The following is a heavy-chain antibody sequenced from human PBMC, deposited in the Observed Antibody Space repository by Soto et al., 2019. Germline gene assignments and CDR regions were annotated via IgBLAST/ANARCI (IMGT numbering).Heavy chain of an antibody. J-gene: IGHJ4*02. Sequence: GGSLILSCTASGFTFGDYWMSWVRQAPGKGLEWVANLNRDGSEIHYVDSVKGRFTISRDNAKNSLYLQMNSLTAEDTAVYYCERDNARRLDYWGQGVRVTVAS. CDR3: ERDNARRLDY. CDR1: GFTFGDYW. V-gene: IGHV3-7*03. CDR2: LNRDGSEI. D-gene: IGHD2-2*01.